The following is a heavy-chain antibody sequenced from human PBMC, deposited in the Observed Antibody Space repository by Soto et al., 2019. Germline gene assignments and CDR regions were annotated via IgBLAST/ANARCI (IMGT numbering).Heavy chain of an antibody. CDR2: ISYDGYLK. Sequence: GGSLRLSCAASGFTFSTYGMQWVRQAPGKGLEWVAVISYDGYLKYYVDAVKGRFTVARDNSKNTLFLEMNSLRVEDTAVYFCAKDFKVSGSHYGTLNYYYGMDVWGQGTTVTSP. CDR1: GFTFSTYG. V-gene: IGHV3-30*18. D-gene: IGHD3-10*01. J-gene: IGHJ6*02. CDR3: AKDFKVSGSHYGTLNYYYGMDV.